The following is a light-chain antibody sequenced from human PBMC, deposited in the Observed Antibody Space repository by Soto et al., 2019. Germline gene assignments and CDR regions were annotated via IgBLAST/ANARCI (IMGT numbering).Light chain of an antibody. Sequence: QSVLTQPPSASGTPGQRVTISCSGSSSNIGSNTVNWYQQLPGTAPQLLIYNNNQRPSGVPDRFSGSKSGTSASVAISGLQSEDEADYYCAAWDDSLNGLVFGTGTKLTVL. J-gene: IGLJ1*01. CDR1: SSNIGSNT. V-gene: IGLV1-44*01. CDR2: NNN. CDR3: AAWDDSLNGLV.